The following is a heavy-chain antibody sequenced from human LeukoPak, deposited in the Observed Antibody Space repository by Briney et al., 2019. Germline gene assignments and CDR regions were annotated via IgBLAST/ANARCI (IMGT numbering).Heavy chain of an antibody. Sequence: ASVKVSCKASGYTFTSYGISWVRQALGQGLEWMGWISAYNDNTNYAQKLQGRVTMTTDTSTSTAYMELRSLRSDDTAVYYCARDQKSGLRAYCGGDCWYDAFDIWGQGTMVTVSS. V-gene: IGHV1-18*04. CDR1: GYTFTSYG. D-gene: IGHD2-21*02. J-gene: IGHJ3*02. CDR2: ISAYNDNT. CDR3: ARDQKSGLRAYCGGDCWYDAFDI.